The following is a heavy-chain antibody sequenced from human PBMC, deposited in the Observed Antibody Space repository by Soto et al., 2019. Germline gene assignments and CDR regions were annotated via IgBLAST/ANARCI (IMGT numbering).Heavy chain of an antibody. Sequence: XETLALTSDVSGASISSYYGSWIRQPPGKGLEWIGYIYYSGNTNYNPSLKSRVTMSVDTSKNQFSLNLTSVTAADTAVYFCARASYGSGNYYDPYYFYAMDVWGHGTTVTVPS. CDR2: IYYSGNT. D-gene: IGHD3-10*01. V-gene: IGHV4-59*01. CDR1: GASISSYY. J-gene: IGHJ6*02. CDR3: ARASYGSGNYYDPYYFYAMDV.